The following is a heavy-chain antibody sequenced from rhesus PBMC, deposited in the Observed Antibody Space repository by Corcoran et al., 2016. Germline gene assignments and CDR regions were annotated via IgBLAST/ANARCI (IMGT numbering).Heavy chain of an antibody. V-gene: IGHV3-201*01. CDR1: GFTFDDYA. Sequence: EVQLVESGGGVVQPGGSLRLSCAASGFTFDDYAMHWVRQAPGKGLEWVSCISWSGGSTYYADSGKGQFTISRDNAKNSLYLQMGSLRAEDTALYYCARATTVYGLDSWGQGVVVTVSS. CDR3: ARATTVYGLDS. D-gene: IGHD1-14*01. J-gene: IGHJ6*01. CDR2: ISWSGGST.